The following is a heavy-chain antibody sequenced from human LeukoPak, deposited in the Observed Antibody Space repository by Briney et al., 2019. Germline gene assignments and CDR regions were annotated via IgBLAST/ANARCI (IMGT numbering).Heavy chain of an antibody. Sequence: GGSLRLSCVGSGFTFSDYWATWVRQAPGKGLEGVANIDPDGSHQYYVDSVKGRFTISKDNAKNSLYLQMNSLRAEDTAVYYCARDSGRREDYWGQGALVTVSS. CDR1: GFTFSDYW. D-gene: IGHD2-15*01. CDR3: ARDSGRREDY. J-gene: IGHJ4*02. CDR2: IDPDGSHQ. V-gene: IGHV3-7*01.